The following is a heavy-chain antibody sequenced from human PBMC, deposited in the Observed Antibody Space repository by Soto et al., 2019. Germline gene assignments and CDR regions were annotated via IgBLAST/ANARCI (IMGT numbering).Heavy chain of an antibody. CDR3: TSEKEIVVVPYYGMDV. CDR2: IRSKAYGGTT. Sequence: GSLSLSCTASGFTVGDYAMSGVRQAPGKGLEWVGFIRSKAYGGTTEYAASVKGRFTISRDDSKSIAYLQMNSLKTEDTAVYYCTSEKEIVVVPYYGMDVWGQRTTVTVSS. CDR1: GFTVGDYA. J-gene: IGHJ6*02. D-gene: IGHD2-2*01. V-gene: IGHV3-49*04.